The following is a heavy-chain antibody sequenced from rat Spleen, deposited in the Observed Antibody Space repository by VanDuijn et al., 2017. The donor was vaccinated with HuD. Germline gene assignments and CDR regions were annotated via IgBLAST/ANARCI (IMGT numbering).Heavy chain of an antibody. D-gene: IGHD1-2*01. V-gene: IGHV5S13*01. CDR3: TVSSPYYVDY. CDR1: GFIFSNYG. J-gene: IGHJ2*01. CDR2: ISTGGGNT. Sequence: EVQLVESGGGLVQPGRSLKLSCVASGFIFSNYGMAWVRQAPTKGLEWIASISTGGGNTYYRDSVKGRFTISRDNAKNTQSLQMDSLRSEETALYFRTVSSPYYVDYWGQGVMVTVSS.